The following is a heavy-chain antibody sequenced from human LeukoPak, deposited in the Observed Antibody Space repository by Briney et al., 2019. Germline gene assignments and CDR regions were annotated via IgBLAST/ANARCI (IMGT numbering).Heavy chain of an antibody. CDR1: GLTFSNHG. CDR3: ARASGYYESSGYYQDNWFDP. V-gene: IGHV3-33*01. Sequence: GRSLRLSCAASGLTFSNHGMHWVRQAPGKGLEWVAVIWYDGGSTKYYADSVKGRFTISRDNSKNTLYLQMNSLRAEDTAVYYCARASGYYESSGYYQDNWFDPWGQGTLVTVSS. J-gene: IGHJ5*02. CDR2: IWYDGGSTK. D-gene: IGHD3-22*01.